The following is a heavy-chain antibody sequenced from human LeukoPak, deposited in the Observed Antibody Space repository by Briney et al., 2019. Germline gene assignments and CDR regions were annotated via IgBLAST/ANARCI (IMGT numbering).Heavy chain of an antibody. V-gene: IGHV3-53*01. D-gene: IGHD2-2*01. J-gene: IGHJ6*02. Sequence: GGSLRLSCAASGFTVSSNYMSWVRQAPGKGLEWVSVIYSGGSTYYADSVKGRFTTSRDNSKNTLYLQMNSLRAEDTAVYYCARDWVPAAPYGMDVWGQGTTVTVSS. CDR3: ARDWVPAAPYGMDV. CDR2: IYSGGST. CDR1: GFTVSSNY.